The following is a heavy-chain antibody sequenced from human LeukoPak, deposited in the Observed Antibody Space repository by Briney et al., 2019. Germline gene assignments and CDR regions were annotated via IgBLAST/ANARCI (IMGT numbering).Heavy chain of an antibody. D-gene: IGHD3-22*01. CDR1: GGSISSYY. CDR2: IYHSGST. V-gene: IGHV4-4*02. CDR3: ATVFLVGSSGRSTTYYFDY. J-gene: IGHJ4*02. Sequence: SETLSLTCTVSGGSISSYYWSWVRQPPGKGLEWIGEIYHSGSTNYNPSLKSRVTISVDKSKNQFSLKLSSVTAADTAVYYCATVFLVGSSGRSTTYYFDYWGQGTLVTVSS.